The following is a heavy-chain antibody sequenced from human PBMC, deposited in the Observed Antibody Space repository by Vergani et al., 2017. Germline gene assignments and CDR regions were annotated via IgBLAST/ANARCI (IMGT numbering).Heavy chain of an antibody. J-gene: IGHJ4*02. D-gene: IGHD4/OR15-4a*01. V-gene: IGHV4-38-2*02. Sequence: QVQLQESGPGLVKPSETLSLTCSVSGYSISRGYYWSWIRQPPGKGLEWIGEINHSGSTNYNPSLKSRVTISVDTSKNQFSLKLSSVTAADTAVYYCARGRAPSYWGQGTLVTVSS. CDR3: ARGRAPSY. CDR2: INHSGST. CDR1: GYSISRGYY.